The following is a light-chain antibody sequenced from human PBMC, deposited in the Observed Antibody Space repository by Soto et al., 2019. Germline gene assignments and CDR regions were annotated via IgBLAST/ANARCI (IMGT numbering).Light chain of an antibody. CDR3: QQYGSSPRT. CDR1: QSFRGL. CDR2: GAS. Sequence: EIVLTQSPGTLSLSPGERATLSCRASQSFRGLLAWYQQKPGQAPRPLIYGASNRATGIPDRFGGSGSGADFTLTISRLEPEDFAVYYCQQYGSSPRTFGQGTKVDIK. V-gene: IGKV3-20*01. J-gene: IGKJ1*01.